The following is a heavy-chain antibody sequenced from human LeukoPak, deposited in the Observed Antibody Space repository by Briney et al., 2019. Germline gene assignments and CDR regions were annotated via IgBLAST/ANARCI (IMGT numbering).Heavy chain of an antibody. J-gene: IGHJ4*02. V-gene: IGHV4-34*01. D-gene: IGHD3-22*01. CDR2: INHSGST. Sequence: PSETLSLTCAVYGGSFSGYHWSWIRQPPGKGLEWIGEINHSGSTNYNPSLKSRVTISVDTSKNQFSLKLSSVTAADTAVYYCARARLYDSSGLTFDYWGQGTLVTVSS. CDR3: ARARLYDSSGLTFDY. CDR1: GGSFSGYH.